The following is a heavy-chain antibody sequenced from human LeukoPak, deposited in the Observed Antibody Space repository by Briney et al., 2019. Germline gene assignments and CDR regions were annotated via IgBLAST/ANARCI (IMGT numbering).Heavy chain of an antibody. Sequence: ASVKVSCKASGYTFTSYGISWVRQAPGQGLEWMGWISAYNGNTNYAQKLQGRVTTTTDTSTSTAYMELRSLRSDDTAVYYCARGRLLWFGEFREPYYFDYWGQGTLVTVSS. V-gene: IGHV1-18*01. J-gene: IGHJ4*02. CDR1: GYTFTSYG. D-gene: IGHD3-10*01. CDR3: ARGRLLWFGEFREPYYFDY. CDR2: ISAYNGNT.